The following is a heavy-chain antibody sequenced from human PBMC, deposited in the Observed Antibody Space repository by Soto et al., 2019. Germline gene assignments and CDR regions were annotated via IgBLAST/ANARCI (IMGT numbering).Heavy chain of an antibody. V-gene: IGHV3-20*04. Sequence: GGSLRLSCGASGFTFDDYGMSWVRQGPGKGLEWVSGINWNGDSTGYADSVKGRFTISRDNAKNSLYLQMNSLRAEDTALYYCARNPAGYYYGMDVWGQGTTVTVSS. CDR2: INWNGDST. J-gene: IGHJ6*02. CDR3: ARNPAGYYYGMDV. CDR1: GFTFDDYG. D-gene: IGHD3-10*01.